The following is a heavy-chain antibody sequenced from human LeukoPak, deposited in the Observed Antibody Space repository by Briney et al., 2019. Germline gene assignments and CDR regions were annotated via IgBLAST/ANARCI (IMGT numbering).Heavy chain of an antibody. Sequence: RSGGSLRLSCAASGLTFSSNAMHWVRQAPGKGLEWVAVISYDGSNKYYADSVKGRFTISRDNSKNTLYLQMNSLRAEDTAVYYCARSTYYYDSSGYNYWGQGTLVTVSS. CDR3: ARSTYYYDSSGYNY. J-gene: IGHJ4*02. CDR1: GLTFSSNA. D-gene: IGHD3-22*01. CDR2: ISYDGSNK. V-gene: IGHV3-30-3*01.